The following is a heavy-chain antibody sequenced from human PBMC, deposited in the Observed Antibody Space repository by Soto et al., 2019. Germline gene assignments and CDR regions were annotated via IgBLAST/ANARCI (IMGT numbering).Heavy chain of an antibody. D-gene: IGHD6-19*01. J-gene: IGHJ4*02. Sequence: ASVKVSCKASGYTFTSYGISWVRQAPGQGLEWMGWISAYNGNTNYAQKLQGRVTMTTDTSTSTAYMELRSLRSDDTAVYYCAREFRYSSGWYYFEYWGQGTLVTVSS. CDR2: ISAYNGNT. CDR3: AREFRYSSGWYYFEY. V-gene: IGHV1-18*01. CDR1: GYTFTSYG.